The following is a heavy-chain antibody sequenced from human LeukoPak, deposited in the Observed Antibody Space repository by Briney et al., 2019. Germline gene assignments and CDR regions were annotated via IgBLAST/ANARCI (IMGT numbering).Heavy chain of an antibody. V-gene: IGHV1-69*05. CDR2: IIPIFGTA. D-gene: IGHD2-15*01. CDR3: ASWEKYCSGGSCTDY. J-gene: IGHJ4*02. Sequence: SVKVSCKASGGTFSSYAISWVRQAPGQGLEWMGGIIPIFGTANYAQKFQGRVTITTDEYTSTAYMELSSLRSEDTAVYYCASWEKYCSGGSCTDYWGQGTLVTVSS. CDR1: GGTFSSYA.